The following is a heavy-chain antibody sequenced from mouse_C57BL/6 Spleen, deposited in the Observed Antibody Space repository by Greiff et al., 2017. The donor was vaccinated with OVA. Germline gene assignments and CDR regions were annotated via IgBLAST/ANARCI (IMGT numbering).Heavy chain of an antibody. J-gene: IGHJ2*01. Sequence: EVKVVESGGGLVKPGGSLKLSCAASGFTFSDYGMHWVRQAPEQGLEWVAYISSGSSTIYYADKVKGRFTISRDNAKTTLFLQMTMLRSEDTAMYSCTRMLFCDYWGQGTTLTVSS. CDR2: ISSGSSTI. CDR3: TRMLFCDY. CDR1: GFTFSDYG. V-gene: IGHV5-17*01.